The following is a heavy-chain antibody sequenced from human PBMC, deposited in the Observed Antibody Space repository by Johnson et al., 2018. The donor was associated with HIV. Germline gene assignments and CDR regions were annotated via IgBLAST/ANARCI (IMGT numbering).Heavy chain of an antibody. V-gene: IGHV3-64*01. CDR3: ARRRDITSWQEAFDI. D-gene: IGHD6-13*01. Sequence: VQLVESGGGVVQSGRSLRLSCGASGFTFSSHHMHWVRQAPGKGLEHVSAISGNGGSTYYANSVKGRFTISRDNFKNTLYLQMGSLTAEDMAVYYCARRRDITSWQEAFDIWGRGTMVTLSS. J-gene: IGHJ3*02. CDR2: ISGNGGST. CDR1: GFTFSSHH.